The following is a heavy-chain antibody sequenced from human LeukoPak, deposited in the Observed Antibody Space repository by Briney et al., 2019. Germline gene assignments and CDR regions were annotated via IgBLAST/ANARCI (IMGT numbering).Heavy chain of an antibody. V-gene: IGHV3-48*03. CDR3: AELGITMIGGV. Sequence: GGSLRLSCAPSGFTFSSYEMNWVRQAPRKGLDGVSYISSSGSTIYYADSVKGRFTISRDNAKNSLYLQMNSLRAEDTAVYYCAELGITMIGGVWGKGTTVTISS. CDR2: ISSSGSTI. J-gene: IGHJ6*04. CDR1: GFTFSSYE. D-gene: IGHD3-10*02.